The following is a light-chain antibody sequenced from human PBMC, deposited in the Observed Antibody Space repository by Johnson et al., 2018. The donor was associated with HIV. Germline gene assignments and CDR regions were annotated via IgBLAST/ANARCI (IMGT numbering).Light chain of an antibody. CDR3: GTWDSSLSAGRV. CDR2: ENN. Sequence: QSVLTQPPSVSAAPGQRVTISCSGSSSNIGNNYISWYQQLPGTAPKLLMYENNKRPSGIPDRFSGSKSGTSATLRITGLQTGDEADYYCGTWDSSLSAGRVFGTGTKVTVL. J-gene: IGLJ1*01. CDR1: SSNIGNNY. V-gene: IGLV1-51*02.